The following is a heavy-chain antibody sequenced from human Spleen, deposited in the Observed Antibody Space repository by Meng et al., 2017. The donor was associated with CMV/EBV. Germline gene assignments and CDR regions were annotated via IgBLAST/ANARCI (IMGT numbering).Heavy chain of an antibody. CDR3: AREENCGGDCYSDY. V-gene: IGHV4-61*01. CDR2: ISNSGDT. Sequence: SETLSLTCSVSGGSFSSDTHYWSWIRQPPGKGLEWIGYISNSGDTYYNPSLKSRVTISVDTSKNQFSLKLSSVTAADTAVYYCAREENCGGDCYSDYWGQGTLVTVSS. CDR1: GGSFSSDTHY. J-gene: IGHJ4*02. D-gene: IGHD2-21*01.